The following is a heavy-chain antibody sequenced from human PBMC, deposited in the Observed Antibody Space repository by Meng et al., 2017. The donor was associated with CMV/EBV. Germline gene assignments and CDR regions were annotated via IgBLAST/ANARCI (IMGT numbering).Heavy chain of an antibody. CDR1: GDTVSRNSAA. CDR2: TYYRSKWYN. V-gene: IGHV6-1*01. J-gene: IGHJ5*02. D-gene: IGHD2-15*01. CDR3: ARDKGMVELGSWFDP. Sequence: SGPGLLTPPPTLSLPWAISGDTVSRNSAAWNWIRQSPSRGLEWPGKTYYRSKWYNDYAVSVKSRITLNPDTSKNQFSLQLNSVTPEDTAVYYCARDKGMVELGSWFDPWGQGTLVTVSS.